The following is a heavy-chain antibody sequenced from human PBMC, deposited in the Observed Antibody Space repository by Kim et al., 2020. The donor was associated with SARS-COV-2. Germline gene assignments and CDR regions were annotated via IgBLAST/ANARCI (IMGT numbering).Heavy chain of an antibody. D-gene: IGHD3-10*01. CDR3: ARGDYGGVFDY. J-gene: IGHJ4*02. CDR1: GFTFSSYA. Sequence: GGSLRLSCAASGFTFSSYAMHWVRQAPGKGLEYVSAISSNGGSTYYANSVKGRFTISRDNSKNTLYLQMGSLRAEDMAVYYCARGDYGGVFDYWGQGTLV. CDR2: ISSNGGST. V-gene: IGHV3-64*01.